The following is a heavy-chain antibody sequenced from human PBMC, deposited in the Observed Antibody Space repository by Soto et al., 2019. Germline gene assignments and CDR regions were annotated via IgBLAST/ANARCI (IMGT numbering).Heavy chain of an antibody. D-gene: IGHD3-16*01. J-gene: IGHJ4*02. CDR3: ARDGDVNTGFGKDY. CDR1: GITFRSRA. V-gene: IGHV3-33*08. Sequence: PGGSLRLSCVASGITFRSRAMSWVRQAPGKGLEWVAFIWHDGGNKFYAESVKGRFTISRDNSKNTLYLQMTSLSAEDTAMYYCARDGDVNTGFGKDYWGQGTLVTVSS. CDR2: IWHDGGNK.